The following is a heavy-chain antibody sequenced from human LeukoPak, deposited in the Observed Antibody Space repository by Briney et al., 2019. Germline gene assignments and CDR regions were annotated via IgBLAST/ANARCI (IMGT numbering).Heavy chain of an antibody. CDR1: GFAFSTFA. D-gene: IGHD1-1*01. CDR3: AKGHNTRTATLDY. V-gene: IGHV3-23*01. Sequence: GGPLRLSCAASGFAFSTFAMNWVRQAPGKGLEWVTAISGTDTTTYYADSVKGRFTISRDNSKNTLYLQMNSLRAEDTALYFCAKGHNTRTATLDYWGQGTLVTVSS. J-gene: IGHJ4*02. CDR2: ISGTDTTT.